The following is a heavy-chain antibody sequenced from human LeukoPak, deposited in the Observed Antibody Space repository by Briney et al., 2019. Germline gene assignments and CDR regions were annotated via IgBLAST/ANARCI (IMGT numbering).Heavy chain of an antibody. D-gene: IGHD1-1*01. V-gene: IGHV3-7*01. Sequence: GGSLRLSCAAFGFTFSSYWMSWVRQPPGKGLEWVANIKQDGSEKYYVASVKGRFTISRDNAKNSLYLQMNSLRAEDTAVYYCARDSGWNDVVYWGQGTLVTVSS. CDR1: GFTFSSYW. J-gene: IGHJ4*02. CDR3: ARDSGWNDVVY. CDR2: IKQDGSEK.